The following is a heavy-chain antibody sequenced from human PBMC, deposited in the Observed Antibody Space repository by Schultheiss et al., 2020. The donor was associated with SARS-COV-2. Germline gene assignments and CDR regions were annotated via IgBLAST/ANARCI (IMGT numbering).Heavy chain of an antibody. CDR2: IKSKTDGGTT. Sequence: GGSLRLSCAASGFTFSSYAMSWVRQAPGKGLEWVGRIKSKTDGGTTDYAAPVKGRFTISRDDSKNTLYLQMNSLKTEDTAVYYCTTGYNWNDVTYYYYMDVWGKGTTVIVSS. J-gene: IGHJ6*03. CDR3: TTGYNWNDVTYYYYMDV. CDR1: GFTFSSYA. D-gene: IGHD1-1*01. V-gene: IGHV3-15*01.